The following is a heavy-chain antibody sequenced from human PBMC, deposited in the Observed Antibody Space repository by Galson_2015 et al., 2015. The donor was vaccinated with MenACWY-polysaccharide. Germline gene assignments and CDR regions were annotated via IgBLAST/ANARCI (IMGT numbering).Heavy chain of an antibody. CDR3: AKDRSTGWYVY. Sequence: VKVSCKASGYTFANYGISWPRQAPGQGLEWMGWISASSGFTNYAQKLQGRVIMTTDTSTSTAYMELRSLRSDDTATYYCAKDRSTGWYVYWGQGTLVTVSS. V-gene: IGHV1-18*01. CDR2: ISASSGFT. J-gene: IGHJ4*02. CDR1: GYTFANYG. D-gene: IGHD6-19*01.